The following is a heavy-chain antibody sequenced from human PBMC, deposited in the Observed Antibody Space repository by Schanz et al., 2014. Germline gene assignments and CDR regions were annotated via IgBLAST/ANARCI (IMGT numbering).Heavy chain of an antibody. Sequence: QLMQSGSEVRKPGASVKVSCKASGYIFGSHGMTWVRQAPGQGPEWMGWMNPNSGNTGYAPKFQDRVTMTTDTSTGITSLELRNLKSDDTAVYYCARDRVSFVRGPLGVDWGQGTQVIVSS. V-gene: IGHV1-18*01. CDR1: GYIFGSHG. J-gene: IGHJ4*02. CDR3: ARDRVSFVRGPLGVD. D-gene: IGHD3-10*01. CDR2: MNPNSGNT.